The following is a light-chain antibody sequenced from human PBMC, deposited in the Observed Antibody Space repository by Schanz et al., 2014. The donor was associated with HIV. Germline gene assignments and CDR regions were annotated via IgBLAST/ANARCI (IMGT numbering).Light chain of an antibody. CDR2: RDN. J-gene: IGLJ3*02. CDR3: QSYDRSLRASV. V-gene: IGLV1-47*01. Sequence: QSVLTQPPSASGTPGQRVTISCSGSSSNIGFNYVYWYQQFPGTAPKLLIYRDNQRPSGVPDRFSGSKSGTSASLAISGLRSEDEADYYCQSYDRSLRASVFGGGTKVTVL. CDR1: SSNIGFNY.